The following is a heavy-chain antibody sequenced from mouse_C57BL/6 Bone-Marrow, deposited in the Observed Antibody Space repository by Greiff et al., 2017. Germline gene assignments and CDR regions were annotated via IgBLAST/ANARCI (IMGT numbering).Heavy chain of an antibody. CDR3: ARSHYYGSRYFDY. CDR1: GYTFTSYG. D-gene: IGHD1-1*01. Sequence: VQLQQPGAELVKPGASVKLSCKASGYTFTSYGISWVKQRTGQGLEWIGEIYPRSGNTYYNEKFKGKATLTADKSSSTAYMELRSLTSEDSAVYFCARSHYYGSRYFDYWGQGTTLTVSS. J-gene: IGHJ2*01. CDR2: IYPRSGNT. V-gene: IGHV1-81*01.